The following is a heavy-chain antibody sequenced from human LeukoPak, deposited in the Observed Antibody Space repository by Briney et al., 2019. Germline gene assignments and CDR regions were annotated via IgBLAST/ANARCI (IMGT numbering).Heavy chain of an antibody. V-gene: IGHV4-4*09. Sequence: SETLSLTCTVSGGSISSYYWSWIRQPPGKGLEWIGYIYTSGSTNYNPSLKSRVTISVDTPKNQFSLKLSSVTAADTAVYYCARRRQLWLPFDYWGQGTLVTVSS. J-gene: IGHJ4*02. D-gene: IGHD5-18*01. CDR3: ARRRQLWLPFDY. CDR2: IYTSGST. CDR1: GGSISSYY.